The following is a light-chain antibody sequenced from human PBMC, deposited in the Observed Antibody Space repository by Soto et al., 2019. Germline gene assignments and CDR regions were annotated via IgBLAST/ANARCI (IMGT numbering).Light chain of an antibody. Sequence: IFLTQSPDTLSLSPGERATLSCRASPAVTSSNYIAWYQQKPGQAPRLLIYGASRRATGIPDRISGSGSGTDFTLTISRLDPEDFAVYYCQQYGSSPSFGQGTKVEIK. CDR3: QQYGSSPS. J-gene: IGKJ1*01. CDR1: PAVTSSN. V-gene: IGKV3-20*01. CDR2: GAS.